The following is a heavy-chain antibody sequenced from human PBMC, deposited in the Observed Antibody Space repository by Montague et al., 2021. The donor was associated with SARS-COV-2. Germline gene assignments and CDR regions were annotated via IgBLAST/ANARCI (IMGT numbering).Heavy chain of an antibody. V-gene: IGHV4-59*05. Sequence: SETLSLTCSVSGGSFNNYYFPEPVTGSWNAGAERKSTRLNSSHMSISYASLCWKIKISVDTSKNQFSLRLSSVTAADTAVYYCVAEWLAIYYFDFWGQGTL. CDR2: LNSSHMS. CDR3: VAEWLAIYYFDF. D-gene: IGHD6-19*01. CDR1: GGSFNNYY. J-gene: IGHJ4*02.